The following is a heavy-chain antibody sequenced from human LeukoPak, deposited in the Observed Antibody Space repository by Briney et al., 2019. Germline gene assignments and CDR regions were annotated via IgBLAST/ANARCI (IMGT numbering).Heavy chain of an antibody. CDR3: ARGDGDYFDY. D-gene: IGHD4-17*01. J-gene: IGHJ4*02. V-gene: IGHV1-69*13. CDR2: IIPIFGIA. CDR1: GGTSSSYA. Sequence: ASVKVSCKASGGTSSSYAISWVRQAPGQGLEWMGGIIPIFGIANYAQKFQGRVTITADESTSTAYMELSSLRSEDTAVYYCARGDGDYFDYWGQGTLVTVSS.